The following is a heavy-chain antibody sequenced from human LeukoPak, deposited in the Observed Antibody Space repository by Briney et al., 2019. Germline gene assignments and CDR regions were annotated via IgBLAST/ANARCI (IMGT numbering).Heavy chain of an antibody. Sequence: PSETLSLTCTVSGYSISSGYYWGWIRQPPGKGLEWIGSIHHSESPYYNPSLKSRVTISVDTSKNQFSLKLSSVTAADTAVYYCARGRELLDYWGQGTLVTVSS. CDR1: GYSISSGYY. CDR3: ARGRELLDY. J-gene: IGHJ4*02. V-gene: IGHV4-38-2*02. D-gene: IGHD1-26*01. CDR2: IHHSESP.